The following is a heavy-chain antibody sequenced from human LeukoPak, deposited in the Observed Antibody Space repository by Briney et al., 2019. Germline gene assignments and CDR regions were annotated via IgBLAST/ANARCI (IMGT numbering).Heavy chain of an antibody. V-gene: IGHV3-9*01. CDR3: AGAGYNYYMDV. CDR1: GFTFDDYA. CDR2: ISWNSGSI. Sequence: GGSLRLSCAASGFTFDDYAMHWVRQAPGKGLEWVSGISWNSGSIGYADSVKGRFAISRDNAKNTLYLQMNSLRAEDTAVYYCAGAGYNYYMDVWGKGTTVTVSS. J-gene: IGHJ6*03. D-gene: IGHD1-26*01.